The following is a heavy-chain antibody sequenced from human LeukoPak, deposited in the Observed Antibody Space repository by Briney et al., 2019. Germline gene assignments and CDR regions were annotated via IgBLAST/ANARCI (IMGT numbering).Heavy chain of an antibody. CDR2: TSSGGTT. J-gene: IGHJ3*01. V-gene: IGHV3-66*01. Sequence: GGSLRLSCVASGFTVSSNSMAGVRQAPGKGLEWVSETSSGGTTLYPDSVKGRFTVSRDNSKNMLYLQMNSLAAEDTAVYYCRAWLDSFDVWGQGTMVTVSS. CDR1: GFTVSSNS. CDR3: RAWLDSFDV. D-gene: IGHD5-12*01.